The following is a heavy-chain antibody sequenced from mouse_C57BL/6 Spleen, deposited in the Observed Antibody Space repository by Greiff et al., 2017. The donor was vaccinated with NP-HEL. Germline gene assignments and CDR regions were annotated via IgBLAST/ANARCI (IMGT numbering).Heavy chain of an antibody. J-gene: IGHJ2*01. V-gene: IGHV1-66*01. CDR2: IYPGSGNT. CDR1: GYRFTSYY. Sequence: VQLVESGPELVKPGASVKISCKASGYRFTSYYIHWVKQRPGQGLEWIGWIYPGSGNTKYNEKFKGKATLTADTSSSTAYMQLSSLTSEDSAVYYCARDYGSTGDYWGQGTTLTVSS. D-gene: IGHD1-1*01. CDR3: ARDYGSTGDY.